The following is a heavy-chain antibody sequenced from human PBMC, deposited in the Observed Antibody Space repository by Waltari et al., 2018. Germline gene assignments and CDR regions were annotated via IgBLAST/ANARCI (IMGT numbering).Heavy chain of an antibody. J-gene: IGHJ4*02. CDR1: GFTFSSSW. D-gene: IGHD3-16*01. Sequence: EVQLVESGGGLLQPGGSLRLSCAASGFTFSSSWIHWVRQPPGKGLVWVSRINPDGRTTNYADSVGGRLTISRDNAQNTVYLEMNSLRAEDTAVYFCTRGGNYDFDYWGRGTLVTVSS. CDR3: TRGGNYDFDY. V-gene: IGHV3-74*01. CDR2: INPDGRTT.